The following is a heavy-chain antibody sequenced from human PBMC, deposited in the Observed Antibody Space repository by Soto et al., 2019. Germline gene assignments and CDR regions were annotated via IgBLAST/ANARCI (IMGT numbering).Heavy chain of an antibody. CDR1: DGSFSGYD. CDR3: ARGRFTRYCSGGTCYASLF. Sequence: SETLSLTCAVYDGSFSGYDWSCIRQPPGKGLEWIGEINHSGSTNYNPSLKSRVTISVDTSKNQFSLKLSSVTAADTAVYYCARGRFTRYCSGGTCYASLFWGPGTMVTVS. J-gene: IGHJ3*01. CDR2: INHSGST. V-gene: IGHV4-34*01. D-gene: IGHD2-15*01.